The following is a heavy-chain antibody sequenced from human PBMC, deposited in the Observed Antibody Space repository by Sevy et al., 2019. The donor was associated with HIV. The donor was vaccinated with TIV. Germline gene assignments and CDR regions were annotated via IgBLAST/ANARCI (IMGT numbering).Heavy chain of an antibody. CDR2: LSYDERNK. J-gene: IGHJ6*02. CDR1: GYIFSSYG. D-gene: IGHD2-2*01. Sequence: GGSLRISCAASGYIFSSYGIHWVRQAPGKGLEWVAFLSYDERNKYYADSVKGRFTISGDSSKNTFYLQMNNLRADDTAVYYCAKDRDVLLVPSTMRDEYPGYGIDVRGQGTTVTVSS. V-gene: IGHV3-30*18. CDR3: AKDRDVLLVPSTMRDEYPGYGIDV.